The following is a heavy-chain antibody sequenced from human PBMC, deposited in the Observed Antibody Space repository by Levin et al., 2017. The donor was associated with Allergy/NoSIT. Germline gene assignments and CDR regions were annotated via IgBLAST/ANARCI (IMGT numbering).Heavy chain of an antibody. V-gene: IGHV3-11*01. J-gene: IGHJ4*02. CDR3: ARRKSRHSSSLWNFDH. D-gene: IGHD2-15*01. CDR1: GFIFTDYY. CDR2: ISSSGITK. Sequence: GGSLRLSCEASGFIFTDYYMNWIRQAPGKGLEWISYISSSGITKYYADSVRGRFTISRDNSKNSLYLEMDSLRGEDTAVYFCARRKSRHSSSLWNFDHWGQGTLVTVSS.